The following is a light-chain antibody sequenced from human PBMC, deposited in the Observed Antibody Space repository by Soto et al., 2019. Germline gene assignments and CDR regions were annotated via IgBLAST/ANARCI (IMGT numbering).Light chain of an antibody. CDR3: SSYTSSSTLI. CDR2: DVS. J-gene: IGLJ2*01. V-gene: IGLV2-14*03. CDR1: SSDVGGYNS. Sequence: QSVLTQPASVSGSPGQSITISCTGTSSDVGGYNSVSWYQQHPGKAPKLMIYDVSNRPSGVSNRFSGSKSGSTASLTISGLHAEDEADYYCSSYTSSSTLIFGGGTKLTVL.